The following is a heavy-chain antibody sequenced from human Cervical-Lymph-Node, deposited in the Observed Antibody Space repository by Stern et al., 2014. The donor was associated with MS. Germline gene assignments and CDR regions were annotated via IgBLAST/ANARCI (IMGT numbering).Heavy chain of an antibody. D-gene: IGHD3-10*01. CDR2: INRDGTTI. CDR1: GFTFRNYC. V-gene: IGHV3-74*02. CDR3: TKDTYGPEDY. Sequence: EVQLVESGGGLVQPGGSLRLSWVASGFTFRNYCMPWVRQGPGKGLVWVARINRDGTTITHADSVKGRFTISRDNAKNTLYLQMNSLRVEDTAVYYCTKDTYGPEDYWGQGTSVTVSS. J-gene: IGHJ4*02.